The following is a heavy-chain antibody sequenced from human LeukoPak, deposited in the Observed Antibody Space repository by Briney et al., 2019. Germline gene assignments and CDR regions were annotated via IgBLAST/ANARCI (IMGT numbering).Heavy chain of an antibody. Sequence: GGSLRLSCAASGFTFSGYDMHWLRQATGKGLEWVSGIGIPGDTYYPGFVKGRFTISRENAKNSFYLQMNSLRAEDTAVYYCARAHVAAGLAFDIWGQGTMVTVSS. CDR3: ARAHVAAGLAFDI. CDR1: GFTFSGYD. J-gene: IGHJ3*02. D-gene: IGHD6-25*01. V-gene: IGHV3-13*01. CDR2: IGIPGDT.